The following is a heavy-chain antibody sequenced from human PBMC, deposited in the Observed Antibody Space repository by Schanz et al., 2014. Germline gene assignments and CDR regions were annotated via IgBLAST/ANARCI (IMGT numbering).Heavy chain of an antibody. Sequence: QVHLVQSGAEVKKPGASVKVSCKASGYTFTSYGITWVRQAPGQGLEWIGWISTSIGNTNYAQKFQGRVTMTTDTSTSTAYMELRSLRFDDTAVYYCASDTMGGNFVLDVWGQGTTVTVSS. CDR3: ASDTMGGNFVLDV. D-gene: IGHD3-10*01. CDR2: ISTSIGNT. J-gene: IGHJ6*02. CDR1: GYTFTSYG. V-gene: IGHV1-18*01.